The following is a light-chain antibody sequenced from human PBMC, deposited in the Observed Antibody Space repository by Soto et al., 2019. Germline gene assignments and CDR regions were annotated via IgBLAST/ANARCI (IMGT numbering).Light chain of an antibody. CDR3: QQYNSWPET. V-gene: IGKV1-5*03. Sequence: DIQMTQSPSTLSGSVGDRVTITCRASHTISSWLAWYQQKPGKAPKLLIYKASTLKSGVPSRFSGSGSGTEFTLTISSLQSEDFAVYYCQQYNSWPETFGQGTKVDIK. J-gene: IGKJ1*01. CDR2: KAS. CDR1: HTISSW.